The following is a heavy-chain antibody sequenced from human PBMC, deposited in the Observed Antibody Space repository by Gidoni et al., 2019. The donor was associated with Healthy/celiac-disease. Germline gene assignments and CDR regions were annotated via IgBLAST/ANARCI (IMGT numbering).Heavy chain of an antibody. D-gene: IGHD2-2*01. Sequence: QVQLQQWGAGLLKPSETLSLTCAVYGGSFSGYYWSWIRQPPGKGLEWSGEINHSGSTNYNPSLKSRVTISVDTSKNQFSLKLSSVTAADTAVYYCARFLPDDAFDIWGQGTMVTVSS. CDR3: ARFLPDDAFDI. CDR2: INHSGST. CDR1: GGSFSGYY. V-gene: IGHV4-34*01. J-gene: IGHJ3*02.